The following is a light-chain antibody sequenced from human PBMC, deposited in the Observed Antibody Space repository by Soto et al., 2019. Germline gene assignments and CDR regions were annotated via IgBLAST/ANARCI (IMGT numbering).Light chain of an antibody. V-gene: IGKV3-15*01. CDR1: QSVGTK. CDR2: GAS. CDR3: QQYDDWVWT. J-gene: IGKJ1*01. Sequence: VMTQHPATLSMSPGESATLSCRASQSVGTKLAWYQQRPGQAPSLLMYGASTGATGPPARFSGSGSGTEFTLTISSLQSEDFAVYYCQQYDDWVWTFGQGTRVEIK.